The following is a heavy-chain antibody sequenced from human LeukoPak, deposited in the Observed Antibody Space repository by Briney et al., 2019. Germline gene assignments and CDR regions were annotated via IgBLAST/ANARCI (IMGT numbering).Heavy chain of an antibody. CDR1: GYTFTNYA. CDR3: ATSALLTVSGFVGAPQSDYYYGMDV. Sequence: ASVKVSCKASGYTFTNYAVHWVRQAPGQRLEWMGWINAGNGKTNYSQRFQGRVTMTEDTSTDTAYMELSSLRSEDTAVYYCATSALLTVSGFVGAPQSDYYYGMDVWGQGTTVTVSS. V-gene: IGHV1-3*01. CDR2: INAGNGKT. D-gene: IGHD3-16*01. J-gene: IGHJ6*02.